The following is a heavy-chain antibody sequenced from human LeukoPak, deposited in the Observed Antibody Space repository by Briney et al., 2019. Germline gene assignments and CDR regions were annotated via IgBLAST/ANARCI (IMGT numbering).Heavy chain of an antibody. Sequence: SGPALVKPTQTLTLTCTFSGFSLSTSGMRVSWIRQPPGKALEWLARIDWDDDKFYSTSLKTRLTISKDTSKNQVVLTVTNMDPVDTATYYCVRGSGSTIDYWGQGTLVTVSS. J-gene: IGHJ4*02. V-gene: IGHV2-70*04. D-gene: IGHD3-10*01. CDR2: IDWDDDK. CDR1: GFSLSTSGMR. CDR3: VRGSGSTIDY.